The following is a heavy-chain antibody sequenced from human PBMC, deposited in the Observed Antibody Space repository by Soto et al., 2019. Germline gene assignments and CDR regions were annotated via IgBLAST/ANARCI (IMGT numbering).Heavy chain of an antibody. CDR2: INPNNGGT. Sequence: ASVKVSCKASGYTFTVYFIHWLRQAPGQGLEWMGWINPNNGGTMFARKFEGRVAMTRDTSISTVYMELTSLRSDDTAVFYCARGPASGSFDIWGQGTMVTVSS. CDR3: ARGPASGSFDI. V-gene: IGHV1-2*02. CDR1: GYTFTVYF. J-gene: IGHJ3*02.